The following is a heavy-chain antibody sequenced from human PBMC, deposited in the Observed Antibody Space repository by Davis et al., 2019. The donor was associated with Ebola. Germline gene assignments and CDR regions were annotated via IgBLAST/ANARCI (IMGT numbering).Heavy chain of an antibody. V-gene: IGHV3-48*04. CDR2: ISSSSSTI. Sequence: PGGSLRLSCAASGFTFSSYSMNWVRQAPGKGLEWVSYISSSSSTIYYADSVKGRFTISRDNAKNSLYLQMNSLRAEDTALYYCAKAGLTRGYSGSYFWGPDYWGQGTLVTVSS. D-gene: IGHD1-26*01. J-gene: IGHJ4*02. CDR1: GFTFSSYS. CDR3: AKAGLTRGYSGSYFWGPDY.